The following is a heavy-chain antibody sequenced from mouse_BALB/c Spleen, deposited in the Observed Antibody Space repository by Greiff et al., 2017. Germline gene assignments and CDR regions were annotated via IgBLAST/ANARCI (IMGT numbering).Heavy chain of an antibody. V-gene: IGHV1S29*02. D-gene: IGHD2-4*01. J-gene: IGHJ4*01. CDR3: ARGWNYYEVSLYYYAMDY. Sequence: EVQLQQSGPELVKPGASVKISCKASGYTFTDYNMHWVKQSHGKSLEWIGYIYPYNGGTGYNQKFKSKATLTVDNSSSTAYMELRSLTSEDSAVYYCARGWNYYEVSLYYYAMDYWGQGTSVTVSS. CDR1: GYTFTDYN. CDR2: IYPYNGGT.